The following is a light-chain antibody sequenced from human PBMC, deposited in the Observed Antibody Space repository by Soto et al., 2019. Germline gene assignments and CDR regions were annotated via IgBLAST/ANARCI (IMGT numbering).Light chain of an antibody. V-gene: IGKV2-28*01. CDR3: MQALQTPWT. J-gene: IGKJ1*01. Sequence: DIVMTQSPLSLPVTPGEPASISCRSSQSLLHSYGFHYLDWYLQKPGQSPQLLIYLGSNRASGVPDRFSATQSVTTFTLKISSVEAEDGGVYYCMQALQTPWTFGQGTKVEIK. CDR1: QSLLHSYGFHY. CDR2: LGS.